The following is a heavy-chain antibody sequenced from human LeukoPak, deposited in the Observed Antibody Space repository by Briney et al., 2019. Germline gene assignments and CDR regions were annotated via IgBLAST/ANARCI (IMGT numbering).Heavy chain of an antibody. Sequence: ASVKVSCKASGYAFTSYGISWVRQAPGQGLEWMGWISAYNGNTNYAQKLQGRVTMTTDTSTSTAYMELRSLRSDDTAVYYCARRASDYDILTGYYIYYFDYWGQGTLVTVSS. CDR3: ARRASDYDILTGYYIYYFDY. CDR1: GYAFTSYG. D-gene: IGHD3-9*01. CDR2: ISAYNGNT. J-gene: IGHJ4*02. V-gene: IGHV1-18*01.